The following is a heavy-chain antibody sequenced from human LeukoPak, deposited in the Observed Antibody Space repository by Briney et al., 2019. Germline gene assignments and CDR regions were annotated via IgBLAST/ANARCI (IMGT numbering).Heavy chain of an antibody. V-gene: IGHV4-31*03. CDR1: GGSITSTDYY. J-gene: IGHJ5*02. CDR2: IHYSGRT. CDR3: ARLTYYDFWSGYDNWFDP. D-gene: IGHD3-3*01. Sequence: SQTLSLTCTVSGGSITSTDYYWNWLRQRPGTGLEWIGYIHYSGRTSHNPSLKSRVTLSLDTSENQFSLRLTSATAADTAVYYCARLTYYDFWSGYDNWFDPWGQGTLVTVSS.